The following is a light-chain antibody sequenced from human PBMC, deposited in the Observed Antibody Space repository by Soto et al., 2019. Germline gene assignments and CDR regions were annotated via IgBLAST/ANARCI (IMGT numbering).Light chain of an antibody. CDR1: SSDVGGYNY. CDR3: SSYTSSSTYV. V-gene: IGLV2-14*01. J-gene: IGLJ1*01. Sequence: QSVLTQPASVSGSPGQSITISCTGTSSDVGGYNYVSWYQQHPGKAPKLVIYEVSNRPSGVSNRFSGSKSGNTASLTISGLQAEDEADYYCSSYTSSSTYVFGGGTKVTVL. CDR2: EVS.